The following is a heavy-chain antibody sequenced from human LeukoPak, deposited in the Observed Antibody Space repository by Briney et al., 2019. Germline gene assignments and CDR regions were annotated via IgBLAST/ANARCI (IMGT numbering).Heavy chain of an antibody. Sequence: ASVKVSCKASGYTFTSYGISWVRRAPGQGLEWMGWISAYNGNTNYAQKLQGRVTMTTDTSTSTAYMELRSLRSDDTAVYYCARDSSYDSSGYYSYIDHWGQGTLVTVSS. CDR3: ARDSSYDSSGYYSYIDH. V-gene: IGHV1-18*01. CDR2: ISAYNGNT. J-gene: IGHJ4*02. D-gene: IGHD3-22*01. CDR1: GYTFTSYG.